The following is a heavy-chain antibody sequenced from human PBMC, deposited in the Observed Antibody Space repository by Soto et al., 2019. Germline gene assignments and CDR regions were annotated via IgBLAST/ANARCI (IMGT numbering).Heavy chain of an antibody. CDR1: GFTFDSPYSHA. V-gene: IGHV3-23*01. CDR3: VSWVSAHFDY. CDR2: ISSNGANT. J-gene: IGHJ4*01. D-gene: IGHD2-8*01. Sequence: PWGSLRLSCAASGFTFDSPYSHAMSWVRQSPGKGPEWVSTISSNGANTHYAGSVQGRLTISKDASRNTVHLHMNSLRADDTATYFCVSWVSAHFDYWGHGTPVTVSS.